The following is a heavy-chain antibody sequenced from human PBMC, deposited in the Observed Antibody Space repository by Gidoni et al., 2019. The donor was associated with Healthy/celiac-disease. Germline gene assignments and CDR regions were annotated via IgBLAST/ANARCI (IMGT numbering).Heavy chain of an antibody. Sequence: QVQLQQWGAGLLKPSETLSLTCAVYGGSFSGYYWSWIRQPPGKGLEWIGEINHSGSTNYNPSLKSRVTISVDTSKNQFSLKLSSVTAADTAVYYCARVGAGIVVVTATNYFDYWGQGTLVTVSS. CDR3: ARVGAGIVVVTATNYFDY. V-gene: IGHV4-34*01. CDR2: INHSGST. D-gene: IGHD2-21*02. J-gene: IGHJ4*02. CDR1: GGSFSGYY.